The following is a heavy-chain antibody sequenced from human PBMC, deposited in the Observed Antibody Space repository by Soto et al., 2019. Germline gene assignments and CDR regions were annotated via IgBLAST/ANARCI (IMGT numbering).Heavy chain of an antibody. V-gene: IGHV3-7*01. Sequence: GGSLRLSCAASGFTFSSYWMSWVRQAPGKGLEWVANIKQDGSEKYYVDSVKGRFTISRDNAKNSLYLQMNSLRAEDTAVYYCARDGRFIAVADDFDYWGQGTLVTVSS. D-gene: IGHD6-19*01. CDR1: GFTFSSYW. CDR2: IKQDGSEK. CDR3: ARDGRFIAVADDFDY. J-gene: IGHJ4*02.